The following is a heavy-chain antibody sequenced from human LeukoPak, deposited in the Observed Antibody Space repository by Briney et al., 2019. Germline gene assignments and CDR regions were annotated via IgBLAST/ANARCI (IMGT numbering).Heavy chain of an antibody. D-gene: IGHD2-21*01. J-gene: IGHJ4*02. V-gene: IGHV3-53*01. CDR3: ARDHQHIAGY. Sequence: PGGSLRLSCAASGFTVSSNDMSWVRQAPGKGLEWVSVIYSGGSPYYADSVKGRFTISRDNAKNSLYLQMNSLRAEDTAVYYCARDHQHIAGYWGQGTLVTVSS. CDR2: IYSGGSP. CDR1: GFTVSSND.